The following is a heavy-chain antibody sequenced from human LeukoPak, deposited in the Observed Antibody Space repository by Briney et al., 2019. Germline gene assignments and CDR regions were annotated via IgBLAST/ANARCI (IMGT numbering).Heavy chain of an antibody. V-gene: IGHV3-23*01. CDR3: AKVVNYYDSSGCGLAYYFDY. D-gene: IGHD3-22*01. Sequence: GGSLRLSCAASGFTFSSYAMSWVRQAPGKGLEWVSAISGSGGSTYYADSVKGRFTISRDNSKNTLYLQMNSLRAEDTAVYYCAKVVNYYDSSGCGLAYYFDYWGQGTLVTVSS. CDR2: ISGSGGST. J-gene: IGHJ4*02. CDR1: GFTFSSYA.